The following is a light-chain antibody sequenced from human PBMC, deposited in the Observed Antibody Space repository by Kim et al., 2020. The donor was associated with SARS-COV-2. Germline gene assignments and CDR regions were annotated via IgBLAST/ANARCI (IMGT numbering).Light chain of an antibody. CDR3: QQYYSWPLT. CDR2: GAS. CDR1: QSIGSN. Sequence: VSPGERATLSCRASQSIGSNVAWYQQKPGQAPRLLIYGASTRATGIPGRFSGSGSATEFTLTISSLQSEDFAVYYCQQYYSWPLTFGGGTKVDIK. J-gene: IGKJ4*01. V-gene: IGKV3-15*01.